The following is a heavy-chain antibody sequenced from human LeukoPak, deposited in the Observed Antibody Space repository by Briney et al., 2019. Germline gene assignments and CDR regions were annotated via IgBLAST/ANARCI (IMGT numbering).Heavy chain of an antibody. J-gene: IGHJ4*02. CDR2: IYSDGST. CDR3: ARGIAAAGTALYN. Sequence: VSTIYSDGSTYYADSVKGRFTISRDQSKNTLSLQINSLRAEDTAVYYCARGIAAAGTALYNWGQGTLLTVSS. V-gene: IGHV3-53*01. D-gene: IGHD6-13*01.